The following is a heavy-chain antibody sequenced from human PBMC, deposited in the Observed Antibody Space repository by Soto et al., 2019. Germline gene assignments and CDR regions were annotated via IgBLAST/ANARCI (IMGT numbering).Heavy chain of an antibody. CDR2: ISSRGVTI. J-gene: IGHJ4*02. D-gene: IGHD6-19*01. CDR3: ARVTASGWFVNGRDYFDH. Sequence: QVQLVESGGALVRPGGSLRLSCNVSGFTFGNYYMSWIRQAPGKALEPIPYISSRGVTIHYADSVKGRFTISRDNAKNSLFLQMDSLRAEDTAVYYCARVTASGWFVNGRDYFDHWGQGTLVTVSS. V-gene: IGHV3-11*01. CDR1: GFTFGNYY.